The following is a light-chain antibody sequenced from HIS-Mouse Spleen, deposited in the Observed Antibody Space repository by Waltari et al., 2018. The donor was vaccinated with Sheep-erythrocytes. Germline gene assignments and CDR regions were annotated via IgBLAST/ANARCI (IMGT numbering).Light chain of an antibody. CDR2: DVT. CDR1: SSDVGGYNY. V-gene: IGLV2-11*01. J-gene: IGLJ2*01. CDR3: CSYAGSYTVV. Sequence: QSALTQPRSVSGSPGQSVPISCTGTSSDVGGYNYVPWYQQHPGNAPKLMFYDVTKRPSGVPDRFSGSKSGNTASLTISGLQAEDEADYYCCSYAGSYTVVFGGGTKLTVL.